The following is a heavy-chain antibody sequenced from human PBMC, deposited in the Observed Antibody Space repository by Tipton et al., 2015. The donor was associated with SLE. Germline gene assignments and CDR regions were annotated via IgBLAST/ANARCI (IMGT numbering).Heavy chain of an antibody. D-gene: IGHD6-19*01. Sequence: SLRLSCAASGFTFSSYWMNWVRQAPGKGLEWVANIKQDGSEKYYVDSVKGRFTISRDNAKNSLYLQMNSLRAEDTAVYYCARDKSSGWDPHMDVWGKGTTVTVSS. CDR1: GFTFSSYW. CDR3: ARDKSSGWDPHMDV. V-gene: IGHV3-7*05. CDR2: IKQDGSEK. J-gene: IGHJ6*03.